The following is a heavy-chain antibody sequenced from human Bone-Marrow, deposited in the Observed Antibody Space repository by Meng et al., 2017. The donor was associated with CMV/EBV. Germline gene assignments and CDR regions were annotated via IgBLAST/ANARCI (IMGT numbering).Heavy chain of an antibody. Sequence: KVSCKGSGYSFTSYWIGWVRQMPGKGLEWMGIIYPGDSDTRYSPSFQGQVTISADKSISTAYLQWSSLKASDTAMYYCASSYYYDSSGYYWDAFDIWGQGTMVPVSS. V-gene: IGHV5-51*01. CDR2: IYPGDSDT. CDR3: ASSYYYDSSGYYWDAFDI. D-gene: IGHD3-22*01. J-gene: IGHJ3*02. CDR1: GYSFTSYW.